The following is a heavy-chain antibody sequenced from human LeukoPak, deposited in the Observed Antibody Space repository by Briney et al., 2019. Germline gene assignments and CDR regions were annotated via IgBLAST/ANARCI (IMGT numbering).Heavy chain of an antibody. J-gene: IGHJ4*02. CDR3: ARGGYSYCYGY. D-gene: IGHD5-18*01. CDR1: GFTFSTSA. V-gene: IGHV3-53*01. Sequence: GGSLRLSCAASGFTFSTSAMSWVRQAPGKGLEWVSVIYSGGSTYYADSVKGRFTISRDNSKNTLYLQMNSLRAEDTAVYYCARGGYSYCYGYWGQGTLVTVSS. CDR2: IYSGGST.